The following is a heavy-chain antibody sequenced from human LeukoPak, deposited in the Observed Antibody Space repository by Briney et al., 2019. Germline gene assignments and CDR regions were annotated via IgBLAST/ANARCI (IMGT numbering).Heavy chain of an antibody. Sequence: ASVTVSCTLSGYSFTRYYMHWVRQAPGEGLEWMGRINPNSCGTNYAQKFQGRVTMTGDTSISTAYMELSRLRSDDTAVYYCARVRESSCSNGVCYAYWGQGTLVTVSS. V-gene: IGHV1-2*02. CDR2: INPNSCGT. CDR3: ARVRESSCSNGVCYAY. CDR1: GYSFTRYY. D-gene: IGHD2-8*01. J-gene: IGHJ4*02.